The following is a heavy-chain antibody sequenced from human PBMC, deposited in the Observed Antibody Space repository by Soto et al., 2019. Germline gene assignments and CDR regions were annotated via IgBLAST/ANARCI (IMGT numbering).Heavy chain of an antibody. J-gene: IGHJ4*02. CDR1: GFTFSNFG. D-gene: IGHD6-13*01. V-gene: IGHV3-30*03. Sequence: QVQLVESGGGVVQPGRSLRLSCAASGFTFSNFGMQWVRQAPGKGLEWVASISYDGNIKYSAASVKGRFTISRDNSKITLYLHMNSLRSQDTAAYYCARFWGPVTAAVDDYWGQGTLVTVSS. CDR3: ARFWGPVTAAVDDY. CDR2: ISYDGNIK.